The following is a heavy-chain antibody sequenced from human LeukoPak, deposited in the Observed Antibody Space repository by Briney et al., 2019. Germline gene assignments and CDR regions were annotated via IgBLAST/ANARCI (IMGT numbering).Heavy chain of an antibody. CDR1: GFTFSSYG. D-gene: IGHD6-6*01. Sequence: GGSLRLSCAASGFTFSSYGMHWVRQAPGKGLELVAVIWYDGSNKYYADSVKGRFTISRDNSKNTLYLQMNSLRAEDTAVYYCAKGLSAARVYYFDYWGQGTLVTVSS. J-gene: IGHJ4*02. V-gene: IGHV3-33*06. CDR3: AKGLSAARVYYFDY. CDR2: IWYDGSNK.